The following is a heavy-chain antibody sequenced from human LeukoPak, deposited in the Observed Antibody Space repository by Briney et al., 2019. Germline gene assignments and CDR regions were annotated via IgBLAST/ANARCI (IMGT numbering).Heavy chain of an antibody. V-gene: IGHV4-4*07. J-gene: IGHJ4*02. CDR3: ARDPFYSSGYSSFDY. Sequence: SETLSLTCTVSGGSISTYYWNWIRQPARKGLEWIGRIYPSGSTNYNPSLRSRVTVSVDTSKNQFSLKLRTVTAADTAVYYCARDPFYSSGYSSFDYWGQGTLVTVSS. CDR1: GGSISTYY. CDR2: IYPSGST. D-gene: IGHD3-22*01.